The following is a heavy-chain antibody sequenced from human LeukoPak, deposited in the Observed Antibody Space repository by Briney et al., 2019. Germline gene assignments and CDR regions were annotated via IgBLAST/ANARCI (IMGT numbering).Heavy chain of an antibody. D-gene: IGHD1-26*01. J-gene: IGHJ5*02. CDR1: GFTFSDYY. V-gene: IGHV3-11*04. Sequence: GGSLTLSCAASGFTFSDYYVSWIRQAPGKGLEWVSYISSSGSTIYYADSVKGRFTISRDNAKNSLYLQMNSLRAEDTAVYYCAVSVGATSEWFDPWGQGTLVTVSS. CDR2: ISSSGSTI. CDR3: AVSVGATSEWFDP.